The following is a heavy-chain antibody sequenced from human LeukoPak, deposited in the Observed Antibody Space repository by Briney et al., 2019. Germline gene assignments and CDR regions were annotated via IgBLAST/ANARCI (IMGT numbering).Heavy chain of an antibody. CDR1: GGSISSYY. J-gene: IGHJ4*02. Sequence: SETLSLTCTVSGGSISSYYWSWIRQPPGKGLEWIGYIYYSGSTNYNPSLKSRVTISVDTSKNQFSLKLSSVTAADTAVYYCARDRRYYGSGSYFRFDHWGQGTLVTVFS. CDR3: ARDRRYYGSGSYFRFDH. CDR2: IYYSGST. V-gene: IGHV4-59*01. D-gene: IGHD3-10*01.